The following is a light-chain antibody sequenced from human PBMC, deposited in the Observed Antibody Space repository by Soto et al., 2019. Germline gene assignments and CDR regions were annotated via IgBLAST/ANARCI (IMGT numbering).Light chain of an antibody. CDR1: QSDSSY. Sequence: EIVLTQSPATLSLSPRGRATLSCRASQSDSSYLAWYQQKPGQAPRLLIYDASNRTTGIPARFSGSGSGTDFALTICSLEREDFADYYCQQRSNSLVTFVPGTKVDIK. CDR2: DAS. V-gene: IGKV3-11*01. CDR3: QQRSNSLVT. J-gene: IGKJ3*01.